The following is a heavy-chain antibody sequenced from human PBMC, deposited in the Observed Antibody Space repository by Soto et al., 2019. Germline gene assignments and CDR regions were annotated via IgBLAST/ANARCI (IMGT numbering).Heavy chain of an antibody. J-gene: IGHJ3*02. CDR3: AKDSSAYYDFWSGYYPTFDI. CDR2: ISGSGGST. D-gene: IGHD3-3*01. Sequence: VQLLESGGGLVQPGGSLRLSCAASGFTFSSYAMSWVRQAPGKGLEWVSAISGSGGSTYYADSVKGRFTISRDNSKNTLYLQMNSLRAEDTAVYYCAKDSSAYYDFWSGYYPTFDIWGQGTMVTVSS. V-gene: IGHV3-23*01. CDR1: GFTFSSYA.